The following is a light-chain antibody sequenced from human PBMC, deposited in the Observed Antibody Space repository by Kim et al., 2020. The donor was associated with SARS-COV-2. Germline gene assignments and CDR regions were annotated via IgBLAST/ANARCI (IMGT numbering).Light chain of an antibody. V-gene: IGKV1-39*01. CDR1: QTIHIY. CDR2: SAS. CDR3: QQSYNTPPIT. Sequence: PLTQSPSSLSASVGDRVTITCRASQTIHIYLNWYQQKPGKAPKLLIESASSLQSGVPSRFSGSGSGTDFTLTISSVQPEDFATYYCQQSYNTPPITFGQETRLEIK. J-gene: IGKJ5*01.